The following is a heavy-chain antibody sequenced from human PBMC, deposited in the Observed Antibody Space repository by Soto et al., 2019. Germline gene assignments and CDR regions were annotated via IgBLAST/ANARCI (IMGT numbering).Heavy chain of an antibody. CDR1: GASINTYY. Sequence: QVQLQESGPGLVKPSETLSLSCTVSGASINTYYWGWIRQPPGKGLECVGYFDYRGSTIYNPSLRGRVTTSVDTSKNQFSLKLNSVIAADTAVYYCARGNGDLHFASWGQGTLVVVSS. D-gene: IGHD7-27*01. CDR2: FDYRGST. J-gene: IGHJ4*02. V-gene: IGHV4-59*13. CDR3: ARGNGDLHFAS.